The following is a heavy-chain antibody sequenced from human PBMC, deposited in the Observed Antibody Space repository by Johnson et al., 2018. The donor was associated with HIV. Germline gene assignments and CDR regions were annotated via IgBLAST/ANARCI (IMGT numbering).Heavy chain of an antibody. Sequence: MLLVESGGGLVQPGGSLRLSCATSGFTVSNNYMSWVRQAPGKGLEWVSLIYSGGNTYYADFVKGRFTISRDNSKITLYLQMNSLGGEDTAVYYCAREGAAAGTTGAFDIWGQGTIVTVSS. V-gene: IGHV3-66*01. CDR3: AREGAAAGTTGAFDI. CDR2: IYSGGNT. D-gene: IGHD6-13*01. J-gene: IGHJ3*02. CDR1: GFTVSNNY.